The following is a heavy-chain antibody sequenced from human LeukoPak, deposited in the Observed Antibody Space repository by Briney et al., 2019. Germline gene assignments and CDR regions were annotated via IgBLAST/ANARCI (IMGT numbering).Heavy chain of an antibody. CDR1: GGTFSSYA. J-gene: IGHJ3*01. D-gene: IGHD5-24*01. CDR2: INPLGGST. Sequence: AASVKVSCKASGGTFSSYAISWVRQAPGQGLEWKGIINPLGGSTSYARRFQGRVTMTRVTSASTLYMELSSLRSDDTAVYYCAREALEMTATRAFDVWGQGTMVTVSS. V-gene: IGHV1-46*01. CDR3: AREALEMTATRAFDV.